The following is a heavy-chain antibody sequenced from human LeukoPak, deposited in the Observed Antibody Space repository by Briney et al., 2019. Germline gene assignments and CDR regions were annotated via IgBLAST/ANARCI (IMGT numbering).Heavy chain of an antibody. CDR2: IFYSGST. Sequence: SETLSLTCTVSGGSISSYYWSWIRQPPGKGLEWIGYIFYSGSTNYNPSLKSRVTISVDTSKNQFSLKLSSVTAADTAVYYCGEASGAPTPPPKNRFDPWGQGTLVTVSS. J-gene: IGHJ5*02. CDR3: GEASGAPTPPPKNRFDP. V-gene: IGHV4-59*01. D-gene: IGHD1-26*01. CDR1: GGSISSYY.